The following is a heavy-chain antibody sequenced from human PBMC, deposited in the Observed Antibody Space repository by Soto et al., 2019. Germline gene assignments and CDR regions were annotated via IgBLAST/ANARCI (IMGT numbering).Heavy chain of an antibody. CDR2: INHSGST. J-gene: IGHJ4*02. V-gene: IGHV4-34*01. CDR1: GGSFSGYC. CDR3: ATAPPYNYNYHIDF. Sequence: PSDTLCLTCAVYGGSFSGYCWSWIRQPPGKGLEWIGEINHSGSTNYNPSLKSRVSISVDTSKNQFSLKLSSVTAADTAVYYCATAPPYNYNYHIDFWGQGALVTVSS. D-gene: IGHD1-20*01.